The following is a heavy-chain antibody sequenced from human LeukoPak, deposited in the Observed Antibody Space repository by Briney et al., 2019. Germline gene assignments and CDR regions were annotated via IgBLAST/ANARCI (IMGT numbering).Heavy chain of an antibody. D-gene: IGHD3-22*01. Sequence: GGSLRLSCAASGFTVSSNYMSWVRQAPGKGLEWVSVIYSGGSTYYADSVKGRFTISRDNSKNTLYLQMNSLRAEDTAVYYCARVAASYYYDSSGYYFDYWGQGTLVTVSS. CDR3: ARVAASYYYDSSGYYFDY. V-gene: IGHV3-53*01. CDR1: GFTVSSNY. J-gene: IGHJ4*02. CDR2: IYSGGST.